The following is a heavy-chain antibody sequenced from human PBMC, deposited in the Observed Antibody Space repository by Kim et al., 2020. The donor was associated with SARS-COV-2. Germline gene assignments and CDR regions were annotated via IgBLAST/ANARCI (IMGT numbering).Heavy chain of an antibody. CDR1: GFTFSSYS. J-gene: IGHJ3*02. CDR2: ISSSSSTI. D-gene: IGHD6-19*01. Sequence: GGSLRLSCAASGFTFSSYSMNWVRQAPGKGLEWVSYISSSSSTIYYADSVKGRFTISRDNAKNSLYLQMNSLRDEDTAVYYCARVPDSSGWFGYAFDIWGQGTMVTVSS. V-gene: IGHV3-48*02. CDR3: ARVPDSSGWFGYAFDI.